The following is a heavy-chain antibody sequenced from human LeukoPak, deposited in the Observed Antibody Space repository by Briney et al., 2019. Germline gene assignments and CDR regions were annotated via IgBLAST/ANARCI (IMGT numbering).Heavy chain of an antibody. CDR1: GLTVSSYA. D-gene: IGHD5-12*01. Sequence: GESLRLSCGASGLTVSSYAMSWVPQAPGKGREWVSTIGGNVAITYYADSVKGRFTSARDDSKNTVQLQMNSLRAEDTAVYSWAKYTAGTSYRGLAQWGHGTLVTVSS. V-gene: IGHV3-23*01. CDR3: AKYTAGTSYRGLAQ. J-gene: IGHJ4*01. CDR2: IGGNVAIT.